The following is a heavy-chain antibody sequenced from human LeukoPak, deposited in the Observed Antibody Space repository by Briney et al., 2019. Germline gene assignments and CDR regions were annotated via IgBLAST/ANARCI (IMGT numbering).Heavy chain of an antibody. CDR1: GFTFSDYY. V-gene: IGHV3-30*18. Sequence: HPGGSLRLSCAASGFTFSDYYMSWIRQAPGKGLEWVAVISYDGSNKYYADSVKGRFTISRDNSKNTLYLQMNSLRAEDTAVYYCAKEGGYGDYGSHYYGMDVWGQGTTVTVSS. J-gene: IGHJ6*02. CDR3: AKEGGYGDYGSHYYGMDV. CDR2: ISYDGSNK. D-gene: IGHD4-17*01.